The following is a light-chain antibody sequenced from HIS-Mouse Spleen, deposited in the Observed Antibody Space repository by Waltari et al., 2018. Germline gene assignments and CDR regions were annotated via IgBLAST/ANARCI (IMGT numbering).Light chain of an antibody. Sequence: QSALTQPASLSGSPGPSITISCTVTSSDGGVYNYVSWYQQHPGKAPKLMIYDVSNRPSGVSKRFSGSKSGNTASLTISGLQAEDEADYYCSSYTSSSTLVFGGGTKLTVL. CDR1: SSDGGVYNY. J-gene: IGLJ2*01. CDR3: SSYTSSSTLV. V-gene: IGLV2-14*01. CDR2: DVS.